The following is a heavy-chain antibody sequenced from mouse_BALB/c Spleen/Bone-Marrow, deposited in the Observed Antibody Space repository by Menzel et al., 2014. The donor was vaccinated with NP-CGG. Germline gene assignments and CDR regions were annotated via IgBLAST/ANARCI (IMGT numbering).Heavy chain of an antibody. CDR1: GFNIXDTY. Sequence: EVQLQQSGAELVKPGASVKLSCTASGFNIXDTYMHWVKQRPEQGLEWIGRIDPANGNTKYDPKFQGKATITADTSSNSAFLQLSSPTSEDTAVYCCGAYYYGSNVGFAYWGQGTLVTVSA. V-gene: IGHV14-3*02. CDR2: IDPANGNT. J-gene: IGHJ3*01. D-gene: IGHD1-1*01. CDR3: GAYYYGSNVGFAY.